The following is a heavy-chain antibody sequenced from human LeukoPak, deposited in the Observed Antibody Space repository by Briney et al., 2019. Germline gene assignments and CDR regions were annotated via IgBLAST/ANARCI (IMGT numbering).Heavy chain of an antibody. Sequence: SETLSLTCTVSGGSISSSSYYWGWIRQPPGKGLEWIGSIYYSGSTYYNPSLKSRVTISVDTSKNQFSLKLSSVTAADTAVYYCARCSHTIFGVVTRGAFDIWGQGTMVTVSS. CDR3: ARCSHTIFGVVTRGAFDI. CDR2: IYYSGST. CDR1: GGSISSSSYY. D-gene: IGHD3-3*01. V-gene: IGHV4-39*01. J-gene: IGHJ3*02.